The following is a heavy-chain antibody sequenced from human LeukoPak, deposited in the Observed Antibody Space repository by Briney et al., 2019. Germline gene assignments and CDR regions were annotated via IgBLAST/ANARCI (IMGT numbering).Heavy chain of an antibody. Sequence: SETLSLTCSVSGGSITSSSYYWGWIRQPPEKGLEWIGRIYSTGSTNYNPSLRSRVTISVDTSKNHFSLKLSSVTAADTAVYYCARDQTYSGSGIYTYFDYWGQGILVTVSS. CDR1: GGSITSSSYY. CDR2: IYSTGST. V-gene: IGHV4-39*02. CDR3: ARDQTYSGSGIYTYFDY. J-gene: IGHJ4*02. D-gene: IGHD3-10*01.